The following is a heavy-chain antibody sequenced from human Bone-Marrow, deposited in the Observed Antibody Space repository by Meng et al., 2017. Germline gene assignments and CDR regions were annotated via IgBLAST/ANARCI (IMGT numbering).Heavy chain of an antibody. CDR3: AKALNLLRGYSYGFSYYFDY. J-gene: IGHJ4*02. V-gene: IGHV3-23*01. CDR1: GFTFSSYA. Sequence: GESLKISCAASGFTFSSYAMSWVRQAPGKGLEWVSAISGSGGSTYYADSVKGRFTISRDNSKNTLYLQMNSLRAEDTAVYYCAKALNLLRGYSYGFSYYFDYWGQGTLVTVSS. D-gene: IGHD5-18*01. CDR2: ISGSGGST.